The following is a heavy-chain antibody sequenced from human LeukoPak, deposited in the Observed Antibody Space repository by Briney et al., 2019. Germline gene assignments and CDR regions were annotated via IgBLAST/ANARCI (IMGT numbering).Heavy chain of an antibody. V-gene: IGHV4-39*07. J-gene: IGHJ4*02. CDR2: IYYSGST. CDR1: GGSISSSSYY. CDR3: ASELRFLEWLLSY. D-gene: IGHD3-3*01. Sequence: SETLSLTCTVSGGSISSSSYYWGWIRQPPGKGLEWIGSIYYSGSTYYNPSLKSRVTISVDTSKNQFSLKLSSVTAADTAVYYCASELRFLEWLLSYWGQGTLVTVSS.